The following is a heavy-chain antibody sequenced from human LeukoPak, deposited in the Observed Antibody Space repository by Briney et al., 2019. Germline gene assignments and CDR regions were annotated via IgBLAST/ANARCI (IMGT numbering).Heavy chain of an antibody. CDR2: IRYDGNTK. CDR3: ARTRPGEEWLRYFDY. CDR1: GFTFNSNG. Sequence: GGSLRLSCAASGFTFNSNGMHWVRQAPGKGLEWVAFIRYDGNTKYYPDSVKGRFTISRDNSKNTLYLQMNSLRAEDTAVYYCARTRPGEEWLRYFDYWGQGTLVTVSS. V-gene: IGHV3-30*02. D-gene: IGHD5-12*01. J-gene: IGHJ4*02.